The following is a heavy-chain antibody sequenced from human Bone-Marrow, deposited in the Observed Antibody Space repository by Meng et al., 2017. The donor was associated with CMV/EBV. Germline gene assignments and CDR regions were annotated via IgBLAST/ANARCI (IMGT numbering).Heavy chain of an antibody. CDR2: ISYDGSNK. D-gene: IGHD5-12*01. V-gene: IGHV3-30*04. CDR1: GFIFNKYA. Sequence: GESLKISCAASGFIFNKYAVAWVRQAPGKGLEWVAVISYDGSNKYYADSVRGRFTISRDNSKNTLYLQMNSLRAEDTAVYYCANRYRGYEDVWYFESWGQGTLVTVSS. CDR3: ANRYRGYEDVWYFES. J-gene: IGHJ4*02.